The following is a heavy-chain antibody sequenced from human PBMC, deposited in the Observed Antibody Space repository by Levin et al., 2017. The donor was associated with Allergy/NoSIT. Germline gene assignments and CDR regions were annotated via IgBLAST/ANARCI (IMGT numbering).Heavy chain of an antibody. CDR2: INSDGSST. J-gene: IGHJ3*02. V-gene: IGHV3-74*01. CDR3: ARGGQGVVVITVASGVGDI. D-gene: IGHD3-22*01. Sequence: GGSLRLSCAASGFTFSSYWMHWVRQAPGKGLVWVSHINSDGSSTSYADSVKGRFTISRDNAKNTLYLQMNSLRAEDTAVYYCARGGQGVVVITVASGVGDIWGQGTMVTVSS. CDR1: GFTFSSYW.